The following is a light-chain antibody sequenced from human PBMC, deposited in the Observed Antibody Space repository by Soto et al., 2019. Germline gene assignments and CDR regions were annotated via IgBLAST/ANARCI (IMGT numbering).Light chain of an antibody. V-gene: IGKV1-5*01. CDR1: QSVSDS. CDR2: DAS. Sequence: DSLMTQSTSTLSASVGDIVTNTCLASQSVSDSLAWYQQKPEKAPKSLIYDASSLQSGVPSRFSGSGSGTDFTLTISSLQPEDFATYYCQQYNSYPITFGQGTRLEIK. CDR3: QQYNSYPIT. J-gene: IGKJ5*01.